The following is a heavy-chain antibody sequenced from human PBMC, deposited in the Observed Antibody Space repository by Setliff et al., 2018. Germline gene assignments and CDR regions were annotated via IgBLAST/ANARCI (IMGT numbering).Heavy chain of an antibody. V-gene: IGHV4-39*07. J-gene: IGHJ4*02. CDR2: INHSGST. D-gene: IGHD3-22*01. CDR1: GGSISGASIRSYY. Sequence: SETLSLTCTVSGGSISGASIRSYYWSWIRQPPGKGLEWIGEINHSGSTSYNPSLESRVTISIDTSKNQFSLNLRYVTAADTAVYFCARDDPNHYDVSGYSVGYFDYWGLGTPVTVSS. CDR3: ARDDPNHYDVSGYSVGYFDY.